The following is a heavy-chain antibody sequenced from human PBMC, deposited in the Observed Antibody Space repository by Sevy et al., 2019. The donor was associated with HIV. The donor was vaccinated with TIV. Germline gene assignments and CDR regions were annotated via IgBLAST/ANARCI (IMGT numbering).Heavy chain of an antibody. J-gene: IGHJ6*02. CDR1: GFTLSRNA. D-gene: IGHD2-2*02. CDR3: AKVGYCSSTSCYSIYYGMDV. Sequence: GGSLRLSCAASGFTLSRNAMSWVRQAPGKGLEWASGITGSGGSTYYAYSVKGRFTISRDNSKNTLYLQMNSLRVEDTAVYYCAKVGYCSSTSCYSIYYGMDVWGQGTTVTVS. V-gene: IGHV3-23*01. CDR2: ITGSGGST.